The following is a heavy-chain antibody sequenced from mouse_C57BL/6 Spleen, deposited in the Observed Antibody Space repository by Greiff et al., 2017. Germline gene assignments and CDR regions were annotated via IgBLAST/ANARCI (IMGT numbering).Heavy chain of an antibody. V-gene: IGHV5-17*01. J-gene: IGHJ3*01. CDR1: GFTFSDYG. CDR3: AKAYYSNYVGWFAY. Sequence: VQLKQSGGGLVKPGGSLKLSCAASGFTFSDYGMHWVRQAPEKGLEWVAYISSGSSTIYYADTVEGRFTISRDNAKNTLFLQMTSLRSEDTAMYYCAKAYYSNYVGWFAYWGQGTLVTVSA. D-gene: IGHD2-5*01. CDR2: ISSGSSTI.